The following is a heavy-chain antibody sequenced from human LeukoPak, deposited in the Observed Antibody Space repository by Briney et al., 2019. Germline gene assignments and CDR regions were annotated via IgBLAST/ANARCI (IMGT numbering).Heavy chain of an antibody. D-gene: IGHD3-10*01. CDR1: GFTLSSYA. Sequence: PAGGSLRLSCAASGFTLSSYAMSWVRQAPGKGLEWVSAISGSGGSTYYADSVKVRFTISRDNSKNTLYLQMNSLRAEDTAVYYCAKDVPWGHYCGSGIYYYYGMDVWGQGTTVTVSS. CDR2: ISGSGGST. V-gene: IGHV3-23*01. J-gene: IGHJ6*02. CDR3: AKDVPWGHYCGSGIYYYYGMDV.